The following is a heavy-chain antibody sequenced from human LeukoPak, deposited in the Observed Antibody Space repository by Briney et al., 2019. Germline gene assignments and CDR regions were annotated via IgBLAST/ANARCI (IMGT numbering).Heavy chain of an antibody. CDR1: GFTFSSYW. CDR2: IKQDGTEK. J-gene: IGHJ4*02. CDR3: AREDHSNYEY. Sequence: RSGGSLRLSRAASGFTFSSYWMSWVRQTPGKGLEWVASIKQDGTEKHYVDSVKGRFTISKDNAKNSLYQQMNSLRAEDTAVYYCAREDHSNYEYWGQGTLVTVSS. V-gene: IGHV3-7*03. D-gene: IGHD4-11*01.